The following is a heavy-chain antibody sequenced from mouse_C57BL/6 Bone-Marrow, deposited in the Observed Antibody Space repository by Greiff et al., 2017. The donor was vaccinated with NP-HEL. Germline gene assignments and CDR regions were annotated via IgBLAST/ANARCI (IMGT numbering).Heavy chain of an antibody. Sequence: LVEPGASVKMSCQASGYTFTDYYMNWVKQSHGKSLEWIGVINPYNGGTSYNQKFKGKATLTVDKSSSTAYMELNSLTSEDSAVYYCARSLYYDYGFAYWGQGTLVTVSA. CDR1: GYTFTDYY. CDR3: ARSLYYDYGFAY. D-gene: IGHD2-4*01. J-gene: IGHJ3*01. CDR2: INPYNGGT. V-gene: IGHV1-19*01.